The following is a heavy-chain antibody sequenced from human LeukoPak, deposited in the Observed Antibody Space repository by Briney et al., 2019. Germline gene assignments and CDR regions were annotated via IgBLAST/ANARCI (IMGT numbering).Heavy chain of an antibody. J-gene: IGHJ4*02. Sequence: SLKGRFTISRDNAKNSLYLQMNSLRAEDTAVYYCAKVAYSGYAIQGIDYWGQGTLVTVSS. D-gene: IGHD5-12*01. V-gene: IGHV3-21*01. CDR3: AKVAYSGYAIQGIDY.